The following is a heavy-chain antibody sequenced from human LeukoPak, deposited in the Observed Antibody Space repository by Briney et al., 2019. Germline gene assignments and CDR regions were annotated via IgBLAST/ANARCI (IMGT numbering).Heavy chain of an antibody. D-gene: IGHD4-17*01. Sequence: SETLSLTCTVSGGSISTFFWSWIRQPPGKRLEWIGYIYYSGSTNYNPSLKSRVTISVDTSKNQFSLKLTSVTAADTAVYYCARMGNLATVTTDHWGQGTLVTVSS. CDR1: GGSISTFF. J-gene: IGHJ4*02. V-gene: IGHV4-59*08. CDR2: IYYSGST. CDR3: ARMGNLATVTTDH.